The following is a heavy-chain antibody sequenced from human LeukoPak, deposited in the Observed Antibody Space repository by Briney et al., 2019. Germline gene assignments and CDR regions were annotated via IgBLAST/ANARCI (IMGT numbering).Heavy chain of an antibody. J-gene: IGHJ5*02. CDR3: AKPHYCSSTSCGWFDP. Sequence: SETLSLTCAVSAGSISSSNWWSWVRQPPGKGLEWIGEILHSGSTNYNPSLKSRVTMSVDKSKNQFSLKLSSVTAADTAVYYCAKPHYCSSTSCGWFDPWGQGTLVTVSS. CDR1: AGSISSSNW. D-gene: IGHD2-2*01. V-gene: IGHV4-4*02. CDR2: ILHSGST.